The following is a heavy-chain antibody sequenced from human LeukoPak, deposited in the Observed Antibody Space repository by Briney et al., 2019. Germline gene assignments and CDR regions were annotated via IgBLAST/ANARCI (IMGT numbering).Heavy chain of an antibody. CDR1: GDSFSISC. J-gene: IGHJ5*02. Sequence: PSETLSLTCIVSGDSFSISCWSWIRQPPGKGLEWIGYIYNGGITDYNPALRGRVTISVDTSKNRFSLRLRSVTAADTAVYYCARDWGFGELLTWLDPWGQGTLVTVSS. V-gene: IGHV4-59*01. CDR2: IYNGGIT. CDR3: ARDWGFGELLTWLDP. D-gene: IGHD3-10*01.